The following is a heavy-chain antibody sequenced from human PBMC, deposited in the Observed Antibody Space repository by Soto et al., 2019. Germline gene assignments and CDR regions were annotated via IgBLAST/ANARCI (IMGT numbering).Heavy chain of an antibody. D-gene: IGHD3-3*01. CDR2: IYHTGTT. CDR3: ARTDNVGYYQH. J-gene: IGHJ1*01. CDR1: GDSIISIYH. V-gene: IGHV4-38-2*01. Sequence: PXGTLSLTGAVSGDSIISIYHWAWIRQSPGRGLGWIASIYHTGTTYYTPSLESRVTISVDTSKHQFSLRLSSVTAADSAVYFCARTDNVGYYQHFGQGNLVTVSS.